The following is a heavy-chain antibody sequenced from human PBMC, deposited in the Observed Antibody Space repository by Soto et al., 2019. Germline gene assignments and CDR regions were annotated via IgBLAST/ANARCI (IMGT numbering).Heavy chain of an antibody. CDR3: ARETDSGSYYTFDI. J-gene: IGHJ3*02. D-gene: IGHD1-26*01. CDR2: IHNSGST. V-gene: IGHV4-59*01. CDR1: GGSISSYY. Sequence: QVQLQESGPGLVKPAETLSLTCTVSGGSISSYYWSWIRQPTGKGLEWIGNIHNSGSTNYKPSLKSRVTISVDTSKNQFSLKLSSVTAADTAVYYCARETDSGSYYTFDIWGQGTMVTVSS.